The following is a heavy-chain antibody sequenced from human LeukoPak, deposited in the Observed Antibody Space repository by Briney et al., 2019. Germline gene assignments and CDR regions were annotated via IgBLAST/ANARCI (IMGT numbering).Heavy chain of an antibody. J-gene: IGHJ3*02. V-gene: IGHV4-59*01. D-gene: IGHD3-10*01. CDR2: IYYSGST. Sequence: SETLSLTCTVSGGSISSYYWSWIRQPPGKGLGWIGYIYYSGSTNYNPSLKSRVTISVDTSKNQFSLKLSSVTAADTAVYYCARDYYGSGSQRGEGAFDIWGQGTMVTVSS. CDR3: ARDYYGSGSQRGEGAFDI. CDR1: GGSISSYY.